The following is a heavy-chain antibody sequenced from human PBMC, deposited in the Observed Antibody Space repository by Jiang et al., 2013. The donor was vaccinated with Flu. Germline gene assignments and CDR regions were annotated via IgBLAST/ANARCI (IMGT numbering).Heavy chain of an antibody. Sequence: GPGLVKPSGTLSLICTVSGASISTYYWSWIRQPPGKGLEWIGYIYYSGTTYYNPSLKSRVTMSVDTSKNLFSLRLSSVTAADTAVYYCATAYCGGDCYFLSWGQGQWSPSLQ. CDR2: IYYSGTT. CDR3: ATAYCGGDCYFLS. J-gene: IGHJ3*01. V-gene: IGHV4-59*01. CDR1: GASISTYY. D-gene: IGHD2-21*02.